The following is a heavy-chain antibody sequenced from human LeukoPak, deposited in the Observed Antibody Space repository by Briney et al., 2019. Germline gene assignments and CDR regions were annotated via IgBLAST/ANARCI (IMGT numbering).Heavy chain of an antibody. Sequence: SVKVSRKASGGTFSSYAISWVRQAPGQGLEWMGRIIPIFGTANYAQKFQGRVTITTDESTSTAYMELSSLRSEDTAVYYCARDGYSSSWPLDYWGQGTLVTVSS. CDR1: GGTFSSYA. CDR3: ARDGYSSSWPLDY. J-gene: IGHJ4*02. CDR2: IIPIFGTA. V-gene: IGHV1-69*05. D-gene: IGHD6-13*01.